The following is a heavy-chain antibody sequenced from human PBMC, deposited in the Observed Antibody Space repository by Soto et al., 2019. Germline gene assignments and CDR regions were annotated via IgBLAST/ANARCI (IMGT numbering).Heavy chain of an antibody. CDR1: DGSVSSGNYY. D-gene: IGHD5-12*01. J-gene: IGHJ4*02. V-gene: IGHV4-61*01. CDR3: ARDSLALFDS. CDR2: ISSSGST. Sequence: SETLSLTCTVSDGSVSSGNYYGTWIRQPPGKGLEWIGYISSSGSTLYNPSLKRRVIISVDTSMNQFSLKLSSVTAADTAVYYCARDSLALFDSWGQGTLVTVSS.